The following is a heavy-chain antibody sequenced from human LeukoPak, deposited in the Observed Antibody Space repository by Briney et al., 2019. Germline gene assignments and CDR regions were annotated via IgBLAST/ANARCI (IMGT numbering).Heavy chain of an antibody. CDR2: IYTSGST. Sequence: SETLSLTCTVSGGSISSYYWSWIRQPAGKGLEWIGRIYTSGSTNYNPSLKSRVTMSVDTSKNQFSLKLSSVTAADTAVYYCARVKTTVTSLSSYYYMDVWGKGTTVTVSS. J-gene: IGHJ6*03. D-gene: IGHD4-17*01. CDR3: ARVKTTVTSLSSYYYMDV. V-gene: IGHV4-4*07. CDR1: GGSISSYY.